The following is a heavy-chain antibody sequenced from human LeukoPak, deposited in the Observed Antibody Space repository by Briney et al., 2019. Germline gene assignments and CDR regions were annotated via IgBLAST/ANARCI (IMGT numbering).Heavy chain of an antibody. Sequence: GGSLRLSCAASGFTFSSYAMHWVRQAPGKGLEWVAVISYDGSNKYYADSVKGRFTISRDNSKNTLYLQMNSLRAEDTAVYYCAKDNRVVTEPFDYWGQGTLVTVSS. J-gene: IGHJ4*02. V-gene: IGHV3-30-3*01. D-gene: IGHD2-21*02. CDR3: AKDNRVVTEPFDY. CDR2: ISYDGSNK. CDR1: GFTFSSYA.